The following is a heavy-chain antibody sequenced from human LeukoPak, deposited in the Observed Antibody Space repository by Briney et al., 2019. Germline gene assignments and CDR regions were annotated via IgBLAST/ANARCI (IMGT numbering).Heavy chain of an antibody. D-gene: IGHD1-1*01. Sequence: SETLSLTCSVSDDSITMYYWTWIRQPPGKGLEWIGYVDHTGSTNFHTSLNGRVSISSDTRRSLFFLRLRPLTGAGPAVYLFARGRVSSSTWYSTHYYYFYMDVWGKGTTVTVSS. CDR2: VDHTGST. J-gene: IGHJ6*03. CDR3: ARGRVSSSTWYSTHYYYFYMDV. V-gene: IGHV4-59*13. CDR1: DDSITMYY.